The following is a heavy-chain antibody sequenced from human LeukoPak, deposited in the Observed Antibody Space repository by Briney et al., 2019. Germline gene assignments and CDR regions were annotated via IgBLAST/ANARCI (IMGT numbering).Heavy chain of an antibody. D-gene: IGHD3-22*01. V-gene: IGHV3-23*01. CDR1: GFTFRSYA. J-gene: IGHJ4*02. Sequence: GGSLRLSCAASGFTFRSYAMSWVRHAPGKGLEWASAISGSGGSTYYADSVKGRFTISRDNSKNTLYLQMNSLRAEDTAVYYCAREPMIVVVYYFDYWGQGTLVTVSS. CDR2: ISGSGGST. CDR3: AREPMIVVVYYFDY.